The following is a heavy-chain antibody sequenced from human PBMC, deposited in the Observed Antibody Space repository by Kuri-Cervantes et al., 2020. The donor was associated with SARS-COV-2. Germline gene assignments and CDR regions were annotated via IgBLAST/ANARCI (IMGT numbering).Heavy chain of an antibody. CDR1: GDSISGYY. CDR3: ASCHDSSGYYYYYYMDV. J-gene: IGHJ6*03. D-gene: IGHD3-22*01. V-gene: IGHV4-38-2*02. Sequence: ESLKISCIVSGDSISGYYWGWIRQPPGKGLEWIGSIYHSGSTYYNPSLKSRVTISVDTSKNQFSLKLSSVTAADTAVYYCASCHDSSGYYYYYYMDVWGKGTTVTVSS. CDR2: IYHSGST.